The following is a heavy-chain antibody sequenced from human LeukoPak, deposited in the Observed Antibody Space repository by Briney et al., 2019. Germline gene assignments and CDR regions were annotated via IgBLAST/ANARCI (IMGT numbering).Heavy chain of an antibody. J-gene: IGHJ6*03. Sequence: ASVKVSCKASGYTFTNYYLHWVRQAPGQGLEWMGIINPSGGSTSYAQKFQGRVTMTRDMSTSTVYMELSSLRSEDTAVYYCARCGIFGVVIMPYYMDVWGKGTTVTVSS. CDR3: ARCGIFGVVIMPYYMDV. D-gene: IGHD3-3*01. CDR1: GYTFTNYY. V-gene: IGHV1-46*01. CDR2: INPSGGST.